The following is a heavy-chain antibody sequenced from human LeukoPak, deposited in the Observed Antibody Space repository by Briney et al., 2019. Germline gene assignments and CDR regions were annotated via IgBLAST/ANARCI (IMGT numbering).Heavy chain of an antibody. CDR3: VRDGGVSGYDLLDY. V-gene: IGHV3-7*01. J-gene: IGHJ4*02. CDR1: GFTFSNYW. Sequence: GGSLRLSCAASGFTFSNYWMTWVRQAPGKGLEWVAHINQDGSEERYMDSAKARFTLSRDNAKNSLSLQMNSLRAEDTAVYYCVRDGGVSGYDLLDYWGQGTLVTVSS. D-gene: IGHD5-12*01. CDR2: INQDGSEE.